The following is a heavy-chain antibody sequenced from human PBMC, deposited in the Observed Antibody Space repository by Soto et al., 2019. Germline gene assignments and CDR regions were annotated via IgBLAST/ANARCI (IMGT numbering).Heavy chain of an antibody. CDR3: ARGTNPTSFTLDY. CDR1: GYTFATYA. V-gene: IGHV1-3*01. J-gene: IGHJ4*02. Sequence: GASVKVSCKASGYTFATYAIHWVRQAPGQRLEWMGWINAGNGNTYSSQRFQARVTINRDTSASTAYMELTSLRSEDTAVYYCARGTNPTSFTLDYWGQGTLVTVSS. CDR2: INAGNGNT.